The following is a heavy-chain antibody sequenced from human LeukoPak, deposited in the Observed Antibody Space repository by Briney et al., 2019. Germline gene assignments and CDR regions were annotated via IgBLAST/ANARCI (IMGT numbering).Heavy chain of an antibody. CDR3: ARQDIVVVPAASSYNYYYGMDV. CDR2: ISYDGSNK. V-gene: IGHV3-30-3*01. CDR1: GFTFSSYA. D-gene: IGHD2-2*01. Sequence: GGSLRLSCVASGFTFSSYAMHWVRQAPGKGLEWVAVISYDGSNKYYADSVKGRFTISRDNSKNTLYLQMNSLRAEDTAVYYCARQDIVVVPAASSYNYYYGMDVWGQGTTVTVSS. J-gene: IGHJ6*02.